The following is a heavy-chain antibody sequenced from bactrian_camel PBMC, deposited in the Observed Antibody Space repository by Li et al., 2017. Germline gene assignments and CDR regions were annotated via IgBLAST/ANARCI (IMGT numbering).Heavy chain of an antibody. Sequence: EVQLVESGGGQVQPGGSLRLSCIASGFQFGDYPMSWVRQAPGKGFEWVSSINSRFITDYPNSVKGRFTISRDNAKSTVYLQLNSLISDDTGMYFCLVGFDYWGRGTQVTVS. D-gene: IGHD5*01. CDR3: LVGFDY. J-gene: IGHJ4*01. CDR2: INSRFIT. CDR1: GFQFGDYP. V-gene: IGHV3S36*01.